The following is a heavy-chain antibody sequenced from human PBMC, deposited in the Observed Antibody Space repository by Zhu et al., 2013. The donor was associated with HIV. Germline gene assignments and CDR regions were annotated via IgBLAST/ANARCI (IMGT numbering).Heavy chain of an antibody. CDR2: TRDKGNSYTT. V-gene: IGHV3-72*01. CDR1: GFTLSDHC. D-gene: IGHD5-12*01. Sequence: EVQLVESGGGLVQPGGSLRLSCAASGFTLSDHCMDWVRQAPGKGLEWVGRTRDKGNSYTTEYAASVKGRFTISRDESKNSLYLQMNSLKTADTAVYYCARGPMGIYERHFDFWGQGILVTVSS. CDR3: ARGPMGIYERHFDF. J-gene: IGHJ4*02.